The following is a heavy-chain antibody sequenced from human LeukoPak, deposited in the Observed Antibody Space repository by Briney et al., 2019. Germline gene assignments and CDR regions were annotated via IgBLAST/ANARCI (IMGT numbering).Heavy chain of an antibody. CDR2: IIPILGIA. J-gene: IGHJ1*01. V-gene: IGHV1-69*04. CDR1: GGTFSSYA. D-gene: IGHD2-15*01. Sequence: ASVKVSCKASGGTFSSYAISWVRQAPGQGLEWMGRIIPILGIANYAQKFQGRGTITADKSTSTAYMELSSLRSEDTAVYYCARAPREYCSGGSCYGYFQHWGQGTLVTVSS. CDR3: ARAPREYCSGGSCYGYFQH.